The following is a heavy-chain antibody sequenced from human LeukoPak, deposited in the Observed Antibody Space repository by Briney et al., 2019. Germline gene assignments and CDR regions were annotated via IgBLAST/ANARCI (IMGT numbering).Heavy chain of an antibody. D-gene: IGHD3-22*01. CDR2: ISASGGST. V-gene: IGHV3-23*01. Sequence: PGGSLRLSCAASGFTFSSFATSWVRQAPGKGREWVSGISASGGSTYYADSVKGRFTISRDNSKNTLYLQMNSLRAEDTAVYYCAKGFYDNSASGVFDIWGQGTMVTVSS. J-gene: IGHJ3*02. CDR1: GFTFSSFA. CDR3: AKGFYDNSASGVFDI.